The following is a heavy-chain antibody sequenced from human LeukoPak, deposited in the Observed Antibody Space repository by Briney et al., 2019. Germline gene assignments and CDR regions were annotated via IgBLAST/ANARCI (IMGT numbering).Heavy chain of an antibody. CDR2: INSDGSST. CDR3: AQGAMVRGAYYLDY. V-gene: IGHV3-74*01. J-gene: IGHJ4*02. D-gene: IGHD3-10*01. CDR1: GFTFSSYW. Sequence: GGSLRLSCATSGFTFSSYWMHWVRQAPGKGLVWVSRINSDGSSTSYVDSVKGRFTISRDNAKNTLYLQMNSLRAEDAAVYYCAQGAMVRGAYYLDYWGQGTLVTVSS.